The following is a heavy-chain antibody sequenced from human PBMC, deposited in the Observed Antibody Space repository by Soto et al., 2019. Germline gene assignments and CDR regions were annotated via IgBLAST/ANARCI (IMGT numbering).Heavy chain of an antibody. CDR3: ARTSIWCGELLADY. D-gene: IGHD3-10*01. V-gene: IGHV3-33*01. CDR2: IWYDGSNK. J-gene: IGHJ4*02. Sequence: PGWSLRLSCAASGFTFSSYGMHWVRQAPGKGLEWVAFIWYDGSNKYYADSVKGRFTISRDNSKNTLYLQMNSLRAEDTAVYYCARTSIWCGELLADYWGQGTLGTVSS. CDR1: GFTFSSYG.